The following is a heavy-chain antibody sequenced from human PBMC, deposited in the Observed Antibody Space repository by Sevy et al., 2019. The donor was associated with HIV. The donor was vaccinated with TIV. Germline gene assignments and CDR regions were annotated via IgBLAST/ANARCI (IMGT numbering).Heavy chain of an antibody. D-gene: IGHD6-25*01. J-gene: IGHJ6*02. CDR1: GGSISNGDYY. CDR3: ARDAAGYYGMDV. Sequence: SETLSLTYTVSGGSISNGDYYWSWIRQPPGKGLEWIGYIYYSGSPYYNSSLKSRVTISVDTSKNQFSLKLSSVTATDTAIYYCARDAAGYYGMDVWGQGTTVTVSS. CDR2: IYYSGSP. V-gene: IGHV4-30-4*01.